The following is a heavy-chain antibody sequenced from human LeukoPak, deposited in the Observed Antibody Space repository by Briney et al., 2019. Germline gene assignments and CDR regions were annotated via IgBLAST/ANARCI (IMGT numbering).Heavy chain of an antibody. CDR3: ARHVLISAAPDY. CDR2: IYYSGST. J-gene: IGHJ4*02. Sequence: SETLSLTCTVSGGSISSSSYYWGWIRQPPGKGLEWIGSIYYSGSTYYNPSLKSRVTISVDTSKNQFSPKLSSVTAADTAVYYCARHVLISAAPDYWGQGTLVTVSS. D-gene: IGHD3-16*01. CDR1: GGSISSSSYY. V-gene: IGHV4-39*01.